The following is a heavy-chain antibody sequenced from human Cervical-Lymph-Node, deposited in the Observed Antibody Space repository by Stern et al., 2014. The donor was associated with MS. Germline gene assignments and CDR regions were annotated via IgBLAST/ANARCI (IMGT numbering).Heavy chain of an antibody. CDR1: GGSISNVDYY. CDR2: VHFSGST. D-gene: IGHD3-9*01. CDR3: ARDDILTGYHDY. Sequence: QVQLVESGPGLVKPSQTLSLTCTVSGGSISNVDYYWSWIRQPPGKGLEWIGYVHFSGSTYSNPSLKSRVTISVDTSKNQFSLKLNSVTAADTAVYYCARDDILTGYHDYWGQGTLVTVSS. J-gene: IGHJ4*02. V-gene: IGHV4-30-4*01.